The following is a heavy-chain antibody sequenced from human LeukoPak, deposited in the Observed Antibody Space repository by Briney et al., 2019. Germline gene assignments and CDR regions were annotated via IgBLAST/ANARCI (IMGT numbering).Heavy chain of an antibody. D-gene: IGHD3-3*01. V-gene: IGHV3-11*01. CDR3: AREDGLRFLDYGMDV. Sequence: PGGSLRLYCSASGFTFYDYYMSWIRQAPGKGLEGVSYISSSGSTIHYADSVKGRFTISRDNAKTSLYLQMNSLRAEDTAVYYWAREDGLRFLDYGMDVWGQGTTVTVSS. CDR2: ISSSGSTI. J-gene: IGHJ6*02. CDR1: GFTFYDYY.